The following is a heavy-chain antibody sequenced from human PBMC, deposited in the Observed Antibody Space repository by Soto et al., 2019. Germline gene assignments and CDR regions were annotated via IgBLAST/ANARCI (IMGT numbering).Heavy chain of an antibody. Sequence: QVHLVESGGGVVQPGRSLRLSCAASGFTFNIFAMHWVRQAPGKGLECVATTSYDGTYTFYAGSVEGRFTISRDDSHDTLSLLLSGLRPEDTAVYYCTKDRQPLAFGYGLDVWGQGTTVTVSS. D-gene: IGHD2-21*01. J-gene: IGHJ6*02. CDR1: GFTFNIFA. CDR2: TSYDGTYT. V-gene: IGHV3-30*18. CDR3: TKDRQPLAFGYGLDV.